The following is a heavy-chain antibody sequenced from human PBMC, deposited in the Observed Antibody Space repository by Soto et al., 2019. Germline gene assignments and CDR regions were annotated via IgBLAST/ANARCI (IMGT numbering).Heavy chain of an antibody. D-gene: IGHD3-3*01. CDR3: AKDPVERITIFGVVTPRRSAVTTNWFDP. CDR1: GFTFSSYA. V-gene: IGHV3-23*01. CDR2: ISGSGGST. J-gene: IGHJ5*02. Sequence: PGGSLRLSCAASGFTFSSYAMSWVRQAPGKGLEWVSAISGSGGSTYYADSVKGRFTISRDNSKNTLYLQMNSLRAEDTAVYYCAKDPVERITIFGVVTPRRSAVTTNWFDPWGQGTLVTVPQ.